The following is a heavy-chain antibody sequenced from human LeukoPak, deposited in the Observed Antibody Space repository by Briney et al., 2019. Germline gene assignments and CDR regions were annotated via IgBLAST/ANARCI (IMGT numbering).Heavy chain of an antibody. D-gene: IGHD3-10*01. Sequence: ASVKVSCKASGYTFTYYAIHSVRQAPGQRLEWMGWINAGNGNTKYSQKFQGRVIITGDTSARTAYMELSSLRSEDTAVYYCARESGWFGELGGDPWGQGTLVTVSS. CDR1: GYTFTYYA. J-gene: IGHJ5*02. CDR3: ARESGWFGELGGDP. V-gene: IGHV1-3*01. CDR2: INAGNGNT.